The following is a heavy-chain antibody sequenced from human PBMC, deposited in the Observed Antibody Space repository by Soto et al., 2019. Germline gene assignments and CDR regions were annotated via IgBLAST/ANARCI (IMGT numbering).Heavy chain of an antibody. D-gene: IGHD3-3*01. Sequence: PGGSLRLSCAASGFTFSSCWMTWVRQAPGKGLEWVANIKQDGSEKYYVDSVKGRFTISRDNAKNSLYLQMNSLRAEDSAVYYCASSGYDFWSGYYKSLYYYYMDVWGKGTTVTVSS. CDR1: GFTFSSCW. J-gene: IGHJ6*03. CDR3: ASSGYDFWSGYYKSLYYYYMDV. CDR2: IKQDGSEK. V-gene: IGHV3-7*02.